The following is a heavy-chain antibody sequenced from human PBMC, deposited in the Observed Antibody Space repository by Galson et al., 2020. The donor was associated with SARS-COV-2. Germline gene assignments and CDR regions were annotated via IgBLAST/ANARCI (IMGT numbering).Heavy chain of an antibody. CDR1: GGSFSGYY. CDR3: ARGRGWYTDAFDI. V-gene: IGHV4-34*01. J-gene: IGHJ3*02. CDR2: INHSGST. D-gene: IGHD6-19*01. Sequence: SQTLSLTCAVYGGSFSGYYWSWIRPPPGKGLEWIGEINHSGSTNYNPSLKSRVTISVDTSKNQFSLKLSSVTAADTAVYYCARGRGWYTDAFDIWGQGTMVTVSS.